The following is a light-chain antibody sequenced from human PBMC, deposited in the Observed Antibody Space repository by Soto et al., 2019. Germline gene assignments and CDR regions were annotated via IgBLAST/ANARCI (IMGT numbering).Light chain of an antibody. J-gene: IGLJ1*01. CDR2: DVS. CDR3: SSYTSSSPLYV. V-gene: IGLV2-14*01. CDR1: SSDVGGYNY. Sequence: QPALTQPASVSGSPGQSITISCTGTSSDVGGYNYVSWYQQHPGKAPKLMIYDVSNRPSGVSNRFSGSKSGNTASLTISGLQAEDEADYYCSSYTSSSPLYVFRTGTKLTVL.